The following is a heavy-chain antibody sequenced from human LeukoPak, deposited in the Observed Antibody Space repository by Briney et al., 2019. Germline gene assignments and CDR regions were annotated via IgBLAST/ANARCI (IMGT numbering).Heavy chain of an antibody. D-gene: IGHD3-3*01. CDR2: IYTSGST. Sequence: SETLSLTRTVSGGSISSGSYYWSWIRQPAGKGLEWIGRIYTSGSTNYNPSLKSRVTISVDTSKNQFSLKLSSVTAADTAVYYCARDLSPLLFGVVISQGGFDPWGQGTLVTVSS. J-gene: IGHJ5*02. CDR3: ARDLSPLLFGVVISQGGFDP. CDR1: GGSISSGSYY. V-gene: IGHV4-61*02.